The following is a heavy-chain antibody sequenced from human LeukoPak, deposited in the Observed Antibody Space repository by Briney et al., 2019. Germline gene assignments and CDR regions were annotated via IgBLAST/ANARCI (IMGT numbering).Heavy chain of an antibody. D-gene: IGHD4-17*01. J-gene: IGHJ5*02. CDR3: ARDSGPYGDYGWFDP. V-gene: IGHV4-38-2*02. CDR2: IYHSGST. CDR1: GYSISSGYY. Sequence: SETLSLTCAVSGYSISSGYYWGWIRQPPGKGLEWIGSIYHSGSTYYNPSLKSRVTISVDTSKNQFSLKLSSVTAADTAVYYCARDSGPYGDYGWFDPWGQGTLVTVSS.